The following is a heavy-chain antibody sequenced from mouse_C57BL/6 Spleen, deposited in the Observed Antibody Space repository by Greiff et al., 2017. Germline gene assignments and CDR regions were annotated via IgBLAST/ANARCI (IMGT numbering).Heavy chain of an antibody. V-gene: IGHV1-81*01. CDR2: IYPRSGNT. CDR1: GYTFTSYG. J-gene: IGHJ1*03. CDR3: AREGYGSSYNWYFDV. Sequence: VQLQQSGAELARPGASVKLSCKASGYTFTSYGISWVKQRTGQGLEWIGEIYPRSGNTYYNEKFKGKATLTADKSSSTAYMELRSLTSEDSAVYFCAREGYGSSYNWYFDVWGTGTTVTVSS. D-gene: IGHD1-1*01.